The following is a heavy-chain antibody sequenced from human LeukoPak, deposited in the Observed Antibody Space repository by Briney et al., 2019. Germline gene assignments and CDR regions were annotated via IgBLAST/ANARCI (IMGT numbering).Heavy chain of an antibody. Sequence: TGKSLKISCKGSGYSFTTYWIGWVRQMPGKGLEWMGIIYPDDSNTRYSPSFQGQVTISADKSISTAYLQWSSLKASDTAMYYCARPAGLLWFGEFTNFDYWGQGTLVTVSS. J-gene: IGHJ4*02. V-gene: IGHV5-51*01. CDR2: IYPDDSNT. D-gene: IGHD3-10*01. CDR1: GYSFTTYW. CDR3: ARPAGLLWFGEFTNFDY.